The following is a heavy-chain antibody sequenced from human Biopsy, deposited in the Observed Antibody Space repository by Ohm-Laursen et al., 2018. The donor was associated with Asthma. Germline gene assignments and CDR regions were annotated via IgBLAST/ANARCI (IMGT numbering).Heavy chain of an antibody. CDR3: ARDRAMISET. CDR1: GGSVSTGSYY. J-gene: IGHJ5*02. CDR2: IYYTGSD. Sequence: GTLSLTCAVSGGSVSTGSYYWSWIRQPPGKGLEWLGYIYYTGSDNYNPSLKSRVTISVDTSKNQFSLRLNSVTAADTAVYYCARDRAMISETWGQGSLVTVSS. D-gene: IGHD3-22*01. V-gene: IGHV4-61*01.